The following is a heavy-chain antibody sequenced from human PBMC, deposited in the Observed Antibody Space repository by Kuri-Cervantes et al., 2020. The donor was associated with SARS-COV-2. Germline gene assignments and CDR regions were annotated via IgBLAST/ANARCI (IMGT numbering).Heavy chain of an antibody. CDR2: ISWNSGSI. V-gene: IGHV3-9*01. D-gene: IGHD3-3*01. Sequence: LKISRAASGFTFDDYAMHLVRQAPGKGLGWVAGISWNSGSIGYADSVKGRFTISRDNAKNSLYLQMNSLRAEDTAVYYCARDSDYWSGYYTGIVAFDIWGQGTMVTVSS. CDR3: ARDSDYWSGYYTGIVAFDI. CDR1: GFTFDDYA. J-gene: IGHJ3*02.